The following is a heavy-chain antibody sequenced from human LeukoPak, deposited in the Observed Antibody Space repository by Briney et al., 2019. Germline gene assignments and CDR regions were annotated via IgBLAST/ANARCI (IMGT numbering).Heavy chain of an antibody. CDR2: IYPGDSET. Sequence: PGESLKISCQGSGYSFTSSWIGWVRQMPGKGLEWMGIIYPGDSETRYSPSFQGQVTISADKSISTAYLQWSSLKASDTAMYYCARFSVGGTYYPNYWGQGTLVSVSS. V-gene: IGHV5-51*01. CDR1: GYSFTSSW. CDR3: ARFSVGGTYYPNY. D-gene: IGHD1-26*01. J-gene: IGHJ4*02.